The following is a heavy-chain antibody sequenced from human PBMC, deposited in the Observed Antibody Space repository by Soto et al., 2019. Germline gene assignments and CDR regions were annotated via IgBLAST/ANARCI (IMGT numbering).Heavy chain of an antibody. D-gene: IGHD5-12*01. CDR2: ISYDGSNK. CDR3: ARDRTSARWLQSYYFDY. J-gene: IGHJ4*02. Sequence: PGGSLRLSCAASGFTFSSYAMHWVRQAPGKGLEWVAVISYDGSNKYYADSVKGRFTISRDNSKNTLYLQMNSLRAEDTAVYYCARDRTSARWLQSYYFDYWGQGTLVTVSS. V-gene: IGHV3-30-3*01. CDR1: GFTFSSYA.